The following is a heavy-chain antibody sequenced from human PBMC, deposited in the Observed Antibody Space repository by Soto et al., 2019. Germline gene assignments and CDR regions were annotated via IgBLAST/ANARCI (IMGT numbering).Heavy chain of an antibody. Sequence: QVQLVQSGAEVKKPGASVRVSCKASGYTFTSYGISWVRQAPGQGLEWMGWISAYDGSTHYVQKLQGRVTMTTDTSTGTAYMELRSLRSDDTAVFYCPRGSRDGTYVDYCGQGILVTVSS. V-gene: IGHV1-18*01. J-gene: IGHJ4*02. CDR1: GYTFTSYG. CDR3: PRGSRDGTYVDY. CDR2: ISAYDGST.